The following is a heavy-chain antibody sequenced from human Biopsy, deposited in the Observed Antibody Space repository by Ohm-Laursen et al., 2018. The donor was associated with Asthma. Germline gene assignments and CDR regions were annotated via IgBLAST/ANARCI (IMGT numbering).Heavy chain of an antibody. CDR2: VHYSGST. CDR3: ARATSTWSQSGPHFFDH. V-gene: IGHV4-59*01. CDR1: PGSINDYY. D-gene: IGHD6-13*01. J-gene: IGHJ5*02. Sequence: GTLSLTCTVSPGSINDYYWNWIRQFPGKGLEWIGYVHYSGSTRFNPSLKSRVTVSVDTSVDQFSLKLSSVSAADTAIYYCARATSTWSQSGPHFFDHWGPGTLVTVSS.